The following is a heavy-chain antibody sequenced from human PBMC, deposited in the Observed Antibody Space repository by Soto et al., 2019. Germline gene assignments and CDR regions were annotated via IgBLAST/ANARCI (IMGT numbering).Heavy chain of an antibody. CDR3: AKELDTTSSGADY. V-gene: IGHV3-23*01. Sequence: EVQVLESGGGLVQPGGSLRLSCAASGFTFSSYAMRWVRQAPGKGLEWVSAISDSGGSTNYADSVKGRFTISRDNSKNTLDLQMNSLRAEDTAVYYCAKELDTTSSGADYWGQGTLVTVSS. J-gene: IGHJ4*02. CDR1: GFTFSSYA. D-gene: IGHD6-6*01. CDR2: ISDSGGST.